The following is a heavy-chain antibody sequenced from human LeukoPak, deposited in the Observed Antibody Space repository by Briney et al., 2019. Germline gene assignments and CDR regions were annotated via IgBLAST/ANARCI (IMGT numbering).Heavy chain of an antibody. Sequence: SETLSLTCAVSGGSISSGGYSWSWIRQPPGKGLEWIGYIYYSGSTYYNPSLKSRVTISVDTSKNQFSLKLSSVTAADTAVYYCARDASGYSGYDREDGEYYFDYWGQGTLVTVSS. D-gene: IGHD5-12*01. J-gene: IGHJ4*02. CDR1: GGSISSGGYS. V-gene: IGHV4-30-4*07. CDR2: IYYSGST. CDR3: ARDASGYSGYDREDGEYYFDY.